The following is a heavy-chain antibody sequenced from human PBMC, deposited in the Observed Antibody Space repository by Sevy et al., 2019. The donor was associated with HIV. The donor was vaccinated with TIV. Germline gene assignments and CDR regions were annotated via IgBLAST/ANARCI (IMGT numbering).Heavy chain of an antibody. CDR1: GFNSNTYW. J-gene: IGHJ4*02. D-gene: IGHD2-2*01. Sequence: GGSLRLSCAASGFNSNTYWMNWVRQAPGKGLEWVANIKYDGSEIYYVDSVRGRFTISKDNARNLVYLQMSSLRAEDTALYYCVRAIVIEGSFWGQGTLVTVSS. V-gene: IGHV3-7*01. CDR3: VRAIVIEGSF. CDR2: IKYDGSEI.